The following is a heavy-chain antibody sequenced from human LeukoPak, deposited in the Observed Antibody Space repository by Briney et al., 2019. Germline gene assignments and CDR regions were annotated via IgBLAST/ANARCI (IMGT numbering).Heavy chain of an antibody. CDR1: GGSISSYY. V-gene: IGHV4-59*01. CDR2: IYYSGST. Sequence: PSETLSLTCTVSGGSISSYYWSWIRQPPGKGLEWIGYIYYSGSTNYNPSLKSRVTISVDTSKNQFSLKLSSVTAADTAVYYCARGVRLYDSGSYSTASADYWGQGTLVTVSS. J-gene: IGHJ4*02. CDR3: ARGVRLYDSGSYSTASADY. D-gene: IGHD3-10*01.